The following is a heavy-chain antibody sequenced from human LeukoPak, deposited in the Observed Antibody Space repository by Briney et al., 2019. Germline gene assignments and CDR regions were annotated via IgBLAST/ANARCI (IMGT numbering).Heavy chain of an antibody. J-gene: IGHJ4*02. CDR2: FDPEDGET. D-gene: IGHD4-17*01. Sequence: RASVKVSCKVSGYTLTELSMHWVRQAPGKGREWMGGFDPEDGETIYAQKFQGRVTMTEDTSTDTAYMELSSLRSEDTAVYYCATGNYGDYVFDYWGQGTLVTVSS. CDR3: ATGNYGDYVFDY. CDR1: GYTLTELS. V-gene: IGHV1-24*01.